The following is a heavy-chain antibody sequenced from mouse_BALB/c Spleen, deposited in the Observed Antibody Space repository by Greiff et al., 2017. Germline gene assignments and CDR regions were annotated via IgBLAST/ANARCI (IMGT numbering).Heavy chain of an antibody. CDR1: GYTFTSYV. Sequence: VQLQQSGPELVKPGASVKMSCKASGYTFTSYVMQWVKQKPGQGLEWIGYINPYNDGTKYNEKFKGKATLTSDKSSSTAYMELSSLTSEDSAVYYCARGDYDEVYYFDYWGQGTTLTVSS. CDR2: INPYNDGT. CDR3: ARGDYDEVYYFDY. J-gene: IGHJ2*01. V-gene: IGHV1-14*01. D-gene: IGHD2-4*01.